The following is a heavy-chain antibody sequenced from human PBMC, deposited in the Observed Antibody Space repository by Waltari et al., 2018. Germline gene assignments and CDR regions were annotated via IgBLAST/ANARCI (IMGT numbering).Heavy chain of an antibody. Sequence: QDQLVQPGAEVKEPGASVKVSCKTSGYRFTDFSIHWVRQAPGQGLEWMGWVNPGSGDTQNAQRFQGRVSMTRDTSTSTAYMELSSLRPDDTAMYYCAREGDGYRYLDYWGQGTLVTVSS. CDR1: GYRFTDFS. J-gene: IGHJ4*02. V-gene: IGHV1-2*02. D-gene: IGHD5-12*01. CDR3: AREGDGYRYLDY. CDR2: VNPGSGDT.